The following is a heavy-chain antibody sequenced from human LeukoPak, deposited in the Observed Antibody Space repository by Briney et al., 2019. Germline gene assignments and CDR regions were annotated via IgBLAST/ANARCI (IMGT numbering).Heavy chain of an antibody. J-gene: IGHJ4*02. CDR3: AKGRGQSYPHYYFDS. D-gene: IGHD5-18*01. V-gene: IGHV3-30*02. CDR2: VRYDGSK. CDR1: GFTFSSYG. Sequence: GGSLRLSCAASGFTFSSYGMHWVRQAPGKGLEWVAFVRYDGSKYYADSVKGRFTISRDSSKNTLYLQMNSLRPEDTAVYYCAKGRGQSYPHYYFDSWGQGTLVTVSS.